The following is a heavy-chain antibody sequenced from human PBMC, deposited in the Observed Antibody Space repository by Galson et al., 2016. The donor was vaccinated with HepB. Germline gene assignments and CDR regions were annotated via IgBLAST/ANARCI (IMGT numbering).Heavy chain of an antibody. Sequence: QSGAEVKKAGESLKISCKGSGYSFTKYWIGWVRQMPGKGLEWMGIIYPGDSDTRYSPSFQGQVTISVDKSISTANLQWSSLKASDTAIYYCARTVLKVDILATTLSYFDYWGQGTPVTVSS. CDR3: ARTVLKVDILATTLSYFDY. V-gene: IGHV5-51*01. J-gene: IGHJ4*02. D-gene: IGHD5-12*01. CDR1: GYSFTKYW. CDR2: IYPGDSDT.